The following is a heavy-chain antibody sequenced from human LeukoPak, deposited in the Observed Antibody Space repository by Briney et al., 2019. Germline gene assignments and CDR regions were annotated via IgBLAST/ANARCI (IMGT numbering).Heavy chain of an antibody. D-gene: IGHD2-15*01. Sequence: GESLKISCKGSGYSFTSYWIGWVRQMPGKGLEWMGIIYPGDSDTRYSPSFQGQVTISADKSISTAYLQWSSLKASDTAMYYCARRGRIYCSGGSCHWGSDFWGQGTLVTVSS. V-gene: IGHV5-51*01. CDR3: ARRGRIYCSGGSCHWGSDF. CDR2: IYPGDSDT. J-gene: IGHJ4*02. CDR1: GYSFTSYW.